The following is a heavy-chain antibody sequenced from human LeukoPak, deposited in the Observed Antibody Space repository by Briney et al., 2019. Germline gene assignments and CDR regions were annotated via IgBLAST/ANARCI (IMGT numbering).Heavy chain of an antibody. D-gene: IGHD3-22*01. CDR2: IFYSGST. J-gene: IGHJ4*02. CDR3: ARHRSMFDSSGYYLDY. V-gene: IGHV4-59*08. CDR1: GDSVTGYY. Sequence: SETLSLTCTVSGDSVTGYYWSWIRQPPGKGLEWIAYIFYSGSTNHNPSLGSRVTVSIDTSNNQFSLMLSSVTAADTAVYFCARHRSMFDSSGYYLDYWGQGTLVTVAS.